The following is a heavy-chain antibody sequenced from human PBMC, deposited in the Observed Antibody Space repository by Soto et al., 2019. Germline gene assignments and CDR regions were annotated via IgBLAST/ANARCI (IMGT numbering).Heavy chain of an antibody. CDR2: IKSKTDGGTT. Sequence: GGSLRLSCAASGFTFSNAWMSWVRQAPGKGLEWVGRIKSKTDGGTTDYAAPVKGRFTISRDDSKNTLYLQMNSLKTEDTAVYYCTTDRQDWGYFDYWGQGTLVTVSS. CDR3: TTDRQDWGYFDY. CDR1: GFTFSNAW. J-gene: IGHJ4*02. V-gene: IGHV3-15*01. D-gene: IGHD7-27*01.